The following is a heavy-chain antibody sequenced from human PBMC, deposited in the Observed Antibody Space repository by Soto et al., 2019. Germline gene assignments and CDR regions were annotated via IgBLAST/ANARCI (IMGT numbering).Heavy chain of an antibody. CDR2: ISYDGSNK. CDR1: GFTFSSYG. V-gene: IGHV3-30*18. Sequence: GGSLRLSCAASGFTFSSYGMHWVRQAPGKGLEWVAVISYDGSNKYYADSVKGRFTISRDNSKNTLYLQMNSLRAEDTAVYYCAKGKLAYSSSVPPDYWGQGTLVTVSS. CDR3: AKGKLAYSSSVPPDY. J-gene: IGHJ4*02. D-gene: IGHD6-6*01.